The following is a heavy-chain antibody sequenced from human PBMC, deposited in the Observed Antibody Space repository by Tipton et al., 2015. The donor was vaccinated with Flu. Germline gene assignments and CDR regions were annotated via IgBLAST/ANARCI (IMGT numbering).Heavy chain of an antibody. CDR1: GDSITSGNYF. D-gene: IGHD5-12*01. V-gene: IGHV4-61*02. CDR3: ARGSGYASAYLDF. J-gene: IGHJ4*02. Sequence: TLSLTCTVSGDSITSGNYFWNWIRQPAGKGLEWIGRIHTSGTTYYKPSLKSRVTISVDTSKNQFSLKMTSLTAADTAVYYCARGSGYASAYLDFWGQGTLVTVSS. CDR2: IHTSGTT.